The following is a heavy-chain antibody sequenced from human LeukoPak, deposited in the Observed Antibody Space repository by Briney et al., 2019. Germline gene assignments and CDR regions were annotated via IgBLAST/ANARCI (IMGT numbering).Heavy chain of an antibody. CDR2: IKQDGSEV. CDR1: GFTFTEYW. Sequence: GESLRLSCAASGFTFTEYWMTWVRQAPGQRLEWVANIKQDGSEVYYVDSVEGRFTISRDNTKNSVYLQMNSLGVEDTAVYYCAREAYCGGPSCFAVSYMDVWGEGTTVTVSS. D-gene: IGHD2-21*01. V-gene: IGHV3-7*01. J-gene: IGHJ6*03. CDR3: AREAYCGGPSCFAVSYMDV.